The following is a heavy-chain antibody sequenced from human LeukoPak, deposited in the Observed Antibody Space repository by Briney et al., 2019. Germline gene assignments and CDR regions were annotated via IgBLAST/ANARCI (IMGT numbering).Heavy chain of an antibody. V-gene: IGHV3-11*01. CDR1: GFTFSDYY. Sequence: GGSLRLSCAASGFTFSDYYMSWIRQAPGKGLEWVSYISSSGSTIYYADSVKGRFTISRDNAKNSLYLQMNSLRAEGTAVYYCARVTLPYYYDSSGTGVDYWGQGTLVTVSS. J-gene: IGHJ4*02. D-gene: IGHD3-22*01. CDR3: ARVTLPYYYDSSGTGVDY. CDR2: ISSSGSTI.